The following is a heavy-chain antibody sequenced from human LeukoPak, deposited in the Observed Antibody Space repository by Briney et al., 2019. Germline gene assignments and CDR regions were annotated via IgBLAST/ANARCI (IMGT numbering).Heavy chain of an antibody. CDR3: ARDMFGGDAFDI. J-gene: IGHJ3*02. V-gene: IGHV3-21*01. Sequence: GGSLRLPCAASGFIFSSYSMNWVRQAPGKGLEWVSSISSSSSYIYYADSVKGRFTISRDNAKNSLYLQMNSLRAEDTAVYYCARDMFGGDAFDIWGQGTMVTVSS. CDR2: ISSSSSYI. D-gene: IGHD3-10*02. CDR1: GFIFSSYS.